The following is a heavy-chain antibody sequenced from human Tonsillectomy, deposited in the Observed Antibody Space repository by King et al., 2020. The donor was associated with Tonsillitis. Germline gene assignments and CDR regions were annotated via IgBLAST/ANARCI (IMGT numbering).Heavy chain of an antibody. CDR3: ASEVALRAGFDP. CDR1: GFTFSNYG. J-gene: IGHJ5*02. Sequence: VQLVEAGGGVVQPWRSLRLSCAASGFTFSNYGMHWVRQAPGKGLEWVAVIWYDESIKYYVDSVKGRFTISRDNSKNTLYLQMNSLRADDTAVYYCASEVALRAGFDPWGQGTQVTVSS. D-gene: IGHD5-12*01. V-gene: IGHV3-33*08. CDR2: IWYDESIK.